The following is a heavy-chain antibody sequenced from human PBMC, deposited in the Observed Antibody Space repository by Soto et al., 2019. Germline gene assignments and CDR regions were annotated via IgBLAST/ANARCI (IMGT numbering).Heavy chain of an antibody. J-gene: IGHJ4*02. D-gene: IGHD4-17*01. Sequence: SETLSLTCTVSGGSVNNNAYSWTWIRRHPGKGPECIGHIYYSGSTYYNPSLKSRVTISVDTSKNQFSLKLSSVTAADTAVYYCARAPDYGGTYYFDYWGQGTLVTVSS. CDR3: ARAPDYGGTYYFDY. CDR1: GGSVNNNAYS. V-gene: IGHV4-31*03. CDR2: IYYSGST.